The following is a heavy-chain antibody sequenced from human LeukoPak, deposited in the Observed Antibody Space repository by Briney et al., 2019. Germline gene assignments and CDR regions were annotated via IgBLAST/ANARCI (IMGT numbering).Heavy chain of an antibody. CDR3: ARAGYYDSSGYYDY. D-gene: IGHD3-22*01. CDR2: ISSSGSTI. Sequence: GGSLRLSCAASGITFSSYGMNWVRQAPGKGLEWVSYISSSGSTIYYADSVKGRFTISRDNAKNSLYLQMNSLRAEDTAVYYCARAGYYDSSGYYDYWGQGTLVTVSS. J-gene: IGHJ4*02. CDR1: GITFSSYG. V-gene: IGHV3-48*03.